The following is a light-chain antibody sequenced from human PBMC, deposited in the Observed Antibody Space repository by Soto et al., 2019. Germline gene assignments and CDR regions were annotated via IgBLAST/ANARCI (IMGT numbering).Light chain of an antibody. CDR3: QQYNSHSLYS. CDR1: QDVRSW. J-gene: IGKJ2*03. CDR2: FAS. Sequence: DIQMTQSPSILSASVGDRVTITCRASQDVRSWVAWYQQKPGKAPKLLIYFASKLESGVSSRFSGSGSGTEYTLTISSLQPDDFATYYCQQYNSHSLYSFGQGTKLEIK. V-gene: IGKV1-5*01.